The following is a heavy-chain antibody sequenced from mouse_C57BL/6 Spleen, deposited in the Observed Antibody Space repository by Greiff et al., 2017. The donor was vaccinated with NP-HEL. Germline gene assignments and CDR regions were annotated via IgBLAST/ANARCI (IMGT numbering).Heavy chain of an antibody. CDR3: APYYYVSSWYFDV. CDR2: IHPNSGST. V-gene: IGHV1-64*01. CDR1: GYTFTSYW. Sequence: QVQLQQPGAELVKPGASVKLSCKASGYTFTSYWMHWVKQRPGQGLEWIGMIHPNSGSTNYNEKFKSKATLTVDKSSSTAYMQLSSLTSEDSAVYYCAPYYYVSSWYFDVWGTGTTVTVSS. D-gene: IGHD1-1*01. J-gene: IGHJ1*03.